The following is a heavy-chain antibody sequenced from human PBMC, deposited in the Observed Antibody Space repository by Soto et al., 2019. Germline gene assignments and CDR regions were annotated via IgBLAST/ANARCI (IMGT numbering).Heavy chain of an antibody. CDR2: INTGNGNT. J-gene: IGHJ4*02. CDR3: ARGQSAVTTFYFDY. CDR1: GYTLTSYA. D-gene: IGHD4-17*01. Sequence: QVQLVQSGAEVKKPGASVKVSCKASGYTLTSYAMHWVRQAPGQRLEWMGWINTGNGNTKYLQKFQGRVTITRDTSASTAYMELSSLRSEDTAVYYCARGQSAVTTFYFDYWGQGTLVIVSS. V-gene: IGHV1-3*04.